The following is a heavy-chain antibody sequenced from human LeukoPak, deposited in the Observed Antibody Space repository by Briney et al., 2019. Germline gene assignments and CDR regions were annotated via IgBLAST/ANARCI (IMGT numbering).Heavy chain of an antibody. CDR2: IYYSGST. D-gene: IGHD4-23*01. Sequence: SETLSLTCTVSGGSISSSSYYWGWIRQPPGKGLEWIGSIYYSGSTYYNPSLKSRVTISVDTSKNQFSLKLSSVTAADTAVYYCARGGTTVVTLRYWGQGTLVTVSS. J-gene: IGHJ4*02. CDR1: GGSISSSSYY. CDR3: ARGGTTVVTLRY. V-gene: IGHV4-39*07.